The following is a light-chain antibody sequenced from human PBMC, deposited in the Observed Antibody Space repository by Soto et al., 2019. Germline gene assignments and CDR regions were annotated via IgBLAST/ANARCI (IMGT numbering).Light chain of an antibody. CDR2: KAS. CDR1: QSISSW. Sequence: DVQMTQSPSILSASMGDRVTITCRASQSISSWLAWYQQKPGKAPNLLIHKASHLESGVPSRFSGSGSGTEFTLTISSLQPGDFATYYCQHYNTYPWTFGQGTKVAI. CDR3: QHYNTYPWT. V-gene: IGKV1-5*03. J-gene: IGKJ1*01.